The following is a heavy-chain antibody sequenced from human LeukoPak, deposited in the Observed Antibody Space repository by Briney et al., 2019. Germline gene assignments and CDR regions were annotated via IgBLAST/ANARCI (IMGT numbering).Heavy chain of an antibody. V-gene: IGHV3-48*03. CDR1: GFTFSSYE. Sequence: GGSLRLSCAASGFTFSSYEMNWVRQAPGKGLEWVSYISGSGSTIYYADSVKGRFTISRDNAKNSLYLQMNSLRAEDTAVYYCARDFVGEPSGYWGQGTLVTVSS. J-gene: IGHJ4*02. D-gene: IGHD3-10*01. CDR2: ISGSGSTI. CDR3: ARDFVGEPSGY.